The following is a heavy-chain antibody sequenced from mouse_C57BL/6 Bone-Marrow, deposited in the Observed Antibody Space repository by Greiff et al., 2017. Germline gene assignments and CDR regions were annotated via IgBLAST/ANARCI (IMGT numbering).Heavy chain of an antibody. CDR3: ARSVQLGRSFDY. D-gene: IGHD4-1*02. Sequence: QVQLQQPGAELVKPGASVKMSCKASGYTFTSYWITWVKQRPGQGLEWIGDIYPTSGRTNYNEKFKSKAILTVDTSSNTAYMQLSSLTSEDSAVFYCARSVQLGRSFDYWGQGTTLTVSS. V-gene: IGHV1-55*01. J-gene: IGHJ2*01. CDR1: GYTFTSYW. CDR2: IYPTSGRT.